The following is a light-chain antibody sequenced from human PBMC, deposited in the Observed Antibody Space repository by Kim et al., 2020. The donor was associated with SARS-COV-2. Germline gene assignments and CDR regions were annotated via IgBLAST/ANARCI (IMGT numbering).Light chain of an antibody. V-gene: IGLV5-45*02. CDR3: MIWHSSARV. J-gene: IGLJ2*01. CDR2: YKSDSDK. CDR1: SGINVGTYR. Sequence: LTCTLRSGINVGTYRIYWYQQKPGSPPQYLLRYKSDSDKQQGSGVPSRFSGSKGASANAGILLISGLQSEDEADYYCMIWHSSARVFGGGTQLTVL.